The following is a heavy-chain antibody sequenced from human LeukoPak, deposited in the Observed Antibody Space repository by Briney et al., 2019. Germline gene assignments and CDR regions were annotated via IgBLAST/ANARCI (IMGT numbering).Heavy chain of an antibody. V-gene: IGHV4-4*07. D-gene: IGHD3-22*01. CDR2: IDTSGST. J-gene: IGHJ4*02. Sequence: SETLSLTCTVSGGSISSYYWSWIRQPAGKGLEWIGRIDTSGSTNYNPSLKSRVTMPVDPSKNQLSLTLTSVTAADTAVYYCARQSAYYYASSGYYYGDDYWGQGTLVTVSS. CDR1: GGSISSYY. CDR3: ARQSAYYYASSGYYYGDDY.